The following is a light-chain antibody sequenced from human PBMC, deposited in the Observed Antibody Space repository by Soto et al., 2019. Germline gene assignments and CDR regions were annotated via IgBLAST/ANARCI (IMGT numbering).Light chain of an antibody. CDR2: QVS. Sequence: VVMTQSPLSLPVTLGQPASISCKSSQTFVYRDGNTYLNWIQQRPGQSPRRLIYQVSYRDSGVPDRCSGSGSGTNFTLKISRVEAEDVGVYYCVQGTHWPPFTFGEGTKLEIK. V-gene: IGKV2-30*01. J-gene: IGKJ2*01. CDR3: VQGTHWPPFT. CDR1: QTFVYRDGNTY.